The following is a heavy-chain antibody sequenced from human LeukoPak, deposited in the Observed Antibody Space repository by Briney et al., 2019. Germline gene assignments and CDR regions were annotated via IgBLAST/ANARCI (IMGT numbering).Heavy chain of an antibody. CDR2: IIPIFGTA. Sequence: GASVKVSCKASGGTFSSYAISWVRQAPGQGLEGMGGIIPIFGTANYAQKFQGRVTITADESTSTAYMELSSLRSEDTAVYYCVKDLGRYRNNCFDYWGQGTLVTVSS. J-gene: IGHJ4*02. D-gene: IGHD1-26*01. CDR3: VKDLGRYRNNCFDY. CDR1: GGTFSSYA. V-gene: IGHV1-69*13.